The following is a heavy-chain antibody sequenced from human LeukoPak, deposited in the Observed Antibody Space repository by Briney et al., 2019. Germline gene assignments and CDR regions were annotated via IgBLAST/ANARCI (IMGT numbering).Heavy chain of an antibody. V-gene: IGHV3-21*01. CDR1: GFTFSSYS. CDR3: ARAEMGYGGKAGDFDY. D-gene: IGHD4-23*01. Sequence: GGSLRLSCAASGFTFSSYSMNWVRQAPGKGLEWVSPISSSSSYIYYADSVKGRFTISRDNAKNSLYLQMNSLRAEDTAVYYCARAEMGYGGKAGDFDYWGQGTLVTVSS. CDR2: ISSSSSYI. J-gene: IGHJ4*02.